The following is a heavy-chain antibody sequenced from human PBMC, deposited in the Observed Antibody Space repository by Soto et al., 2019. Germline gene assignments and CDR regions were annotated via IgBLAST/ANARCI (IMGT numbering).Heavy chain of an antibody. D-gene: IGHD1-7*01. J-gene: IGHJ4*02. V-gene: IGHV2-70*01. CDR3: TRSTNCNYEYYFDY. CDR1: GFSLSRKGMS. CDR2: IDWEEEK. Sequence: SGPTLVNPKQTLILTCAFSGFSLSRKGMSVRWIRQPPGKALEFLALIDWEEEKFYSPSLRTRLTVSKDTSKSQVVLTLTNVDPVDTATYYCTRSTNCNYEYYFDYWGQGTLVTVSS.